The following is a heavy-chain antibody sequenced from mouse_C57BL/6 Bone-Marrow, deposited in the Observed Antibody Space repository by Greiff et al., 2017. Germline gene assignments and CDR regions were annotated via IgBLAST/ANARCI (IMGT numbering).Heavy chain of an antibody. CDR2: IYPGDGDT. J-gene: IGHJ4*01. V-gene: IGHV1-82*01. CDR3: ARDYYGRSLYAMDY. CDR1: GYAFSSSW. Sequence: QVQLKESGPELVKPGASVKISCKASGYAFSSSWMNWVKQRPGKGLEWIGRIYPGDGDTNYNGKFKGKATLTADKSSSTAYMQLSSLTSEDSAVYVCARDYYGRSLYAMDYWGQGTSVTVSS. D-gene: IGHD1-1*01.